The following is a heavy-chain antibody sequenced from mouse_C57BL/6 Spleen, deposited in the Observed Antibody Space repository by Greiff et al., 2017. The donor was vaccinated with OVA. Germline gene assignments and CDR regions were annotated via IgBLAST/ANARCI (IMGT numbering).Heavy chain of an antibody. D-gene: IGHD1-1*01. V-gene: IGHV1-15*01. CDR1: GYTFTDYE. J-gene: IGHJ2*01. Sequence: QVQLQQSGAELVRPGASVTLSCKASGYTFTDYEMHWVKQTPVHGLEWIGAIDPETGGNAYNQKFKGKAIVTADKSSSTAYMELRSLTSEDSAVDYCTRAYGRRDYWGQGTTLTVSS. CDR3: TRAYGRRDY. CDR2: IDPETGGN.